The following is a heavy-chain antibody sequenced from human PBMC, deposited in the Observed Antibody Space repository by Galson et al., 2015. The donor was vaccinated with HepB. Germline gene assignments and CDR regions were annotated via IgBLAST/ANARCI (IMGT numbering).Heavy chain of an antibody. CDR2: INPSGGST. D-gene: IGHD3-9*01. V-gene: IGHV1-46*01. CDR1: GYTFTSYY. CDR3: ARDRPEDILTGMEYGMDV. Sequence: SVKVSCKASGYTFTSYYMHWVRQAPGQGLEWMGIINPSGGSTSYAQKFQGRVTMTRDTSTSTVYMELSSLRSEDTAVYYCARDRPEDILTGMEYGMDVWGQGTTVTVSS. J-gene: IGHJ6*02.